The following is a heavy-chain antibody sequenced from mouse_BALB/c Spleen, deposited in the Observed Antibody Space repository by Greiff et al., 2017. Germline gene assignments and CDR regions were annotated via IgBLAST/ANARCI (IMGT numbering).Heavy chain of an antibody. D-gene: IGHD2-14*01. V-gene: IGHV3-2*02. CDR1: GYSITSDYA. CDR3: AGYRYDDGYYFDY. J-gene: IGHJ2*01. CDR2: ISYSGST. Sequence: EVQLQESGPGLVKPSQSLSLTCTVTGYSITSDYAWNWIRQFPGNKLEWMGYISYSGSTSYNPSLKSRISITRDTSKNQFFLQLNSVTTEDTATYYCAGYRYDDGYYFDYWGQGTTLTVSS.